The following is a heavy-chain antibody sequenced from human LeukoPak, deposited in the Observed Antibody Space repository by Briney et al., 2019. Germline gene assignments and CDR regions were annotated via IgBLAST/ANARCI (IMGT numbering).Heavy chain of an antibody. CDR2: IIPIFGTA. D-gene: IGHD3-9*01. CDR3: ARDHDIFAFDI. V-gene: IGHV1-69*06. Sequence: ASVKVSCKASGYTFTSYAMNWVRQAPGQGLEWMGGIIPIFGTANYAQKFQGRVTITADKSTSTAYMELSSLRSEDTAVYYCARDHDIFAFDIWGQGTMVTVSS. J-gene: IGHJ3*02. CDR1: GYTFTSYA.